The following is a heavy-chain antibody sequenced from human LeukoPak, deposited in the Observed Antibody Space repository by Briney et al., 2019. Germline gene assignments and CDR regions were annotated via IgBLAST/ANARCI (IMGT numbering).Heavy chain of an antibody. J-gene: IGHJ4*02. Sequence: GGSLRLSCAASGFTFSSYAMHWVRQAPGKGLEYVSAISSNGGSTYYANSVKGRFTISRDNSKNTLYLQMNSLRAEDTAVYYCAKDLRPYSGSYYVDYWGQGTLVTVSS. CDR3: AKDLRPYSGSYYVDY. V-gene: IGHV3-64*01. CDR2: ISSNGGST. CDR1: GFTFSSYA. D-gene: IGHD1-26*01.